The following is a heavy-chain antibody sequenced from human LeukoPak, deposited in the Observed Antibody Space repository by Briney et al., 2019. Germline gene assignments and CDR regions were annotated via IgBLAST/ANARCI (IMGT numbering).Heavy chain of an antibody. D-gene: IGHD2-2*02. CDR2: IDPGASYT. CDR1: GYRFTGYW. J-gene: IGHJ4*02. CDR3: ARGAYPYDY. V-gene: IGHV5-10-1*01. Sequence: GESLKISCEGSGYRFTGYWITWVRQMPGKGLEWMGSIDPGASYTNYSPSIQGHVSISFDKSISTAYLQWSSLKASDTAMYYCARGAYPYDYWGQGTLVTVSS.